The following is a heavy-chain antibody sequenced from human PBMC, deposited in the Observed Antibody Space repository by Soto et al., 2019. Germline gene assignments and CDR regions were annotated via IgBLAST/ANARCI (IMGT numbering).Heavy chain of an antibody. CDR1: GFTFDDYA. Sequence: GGSLRLSCAASGFTFDDYAMHWVRQAPGKGLEWVSGISWNSGSIGYADSVKGRFTISRDNAKNSLYLQMNSLRAEDTALYYCAKDSGSGWYLVDYWGQGTLVTVSS. CDR3: AKDSGSGWYLVDY. D-gene: IGHD6-19*01. J-gene: IGHJ4*02. V-gene: IGHV3-9*01. CDR2: ISWNSGSI.